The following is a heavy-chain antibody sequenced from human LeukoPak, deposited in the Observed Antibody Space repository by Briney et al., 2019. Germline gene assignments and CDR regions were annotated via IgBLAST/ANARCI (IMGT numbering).Heavy chain of an antibody. CDR2: ITSRGSTI. J-gene: IGHJ6*02. CDR1: GFTLSDYY. V-gene: IGHV3-11*01. CDR3: ARWLRGIADEDGVDV. D-gene: IGHD6-13*01. Sequence: GGSLRLSCAASGFTLSDYYLTWIRQAPGKGLEWVSYITSRGSTIYHADSVKGRFTISRDNAKNSLYLQMNSLRAEDTAVYYCARWLRGIADEDGVDVWGQGTTVTVSS.